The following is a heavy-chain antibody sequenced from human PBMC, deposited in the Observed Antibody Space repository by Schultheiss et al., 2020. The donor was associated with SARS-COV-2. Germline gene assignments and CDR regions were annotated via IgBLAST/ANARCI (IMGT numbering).Heavy chain of an antibody. CDR2: IYYSGST. D-gene: IGHD6-13*01. CDR1: GGSISSYY. Sequence: SETLSLTCTVSGGSISSYYWSWIRQHPGKGLEWIGYIYYSGSTYYNPSLKSRVTISVDKSKNQFSLKLSSVTAADTAVYYCARDAYRQQLANRNYYYYGMDVWGQGTTVTVSS. V-gene: IGHV4-59*12. CDR3: ARDAYRQQLANRNYYYYGMDV. J-gene: IGHJ6*02.